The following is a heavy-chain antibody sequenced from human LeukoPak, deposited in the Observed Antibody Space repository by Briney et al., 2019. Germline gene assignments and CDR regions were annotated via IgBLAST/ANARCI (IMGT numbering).Heavy chain of an antibody. J-gene: IGHJ6*02. CDR1: GFSFSNAW. CDR3: AKDHTPGQTNYYYYGMDV. Sequence: GGSLRLSCAASGFSFSNAWMSWVRQAPGKGLEWVSAISGSGGSTYYADSVKGRFTISRDNSKNTLYLQMNSLRAEDTAVYYCAKDHTPGQTNYYYYGMDVWGQGTTVTVSS. V-gene: IGHV3-23*01. CDR2: ISGSGGST.